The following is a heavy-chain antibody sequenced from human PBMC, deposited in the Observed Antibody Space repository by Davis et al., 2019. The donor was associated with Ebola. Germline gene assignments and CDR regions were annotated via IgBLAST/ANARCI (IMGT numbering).Heavy chain of an antibody. Sequence: MPSETLSLTCAVSGGSITGGGHSWNWIRQPPGKGLEWIGYVYSSGSTYYNPSLKSRFTISIDTSKNQFSLRLRFLTAADTAVYYCARARVVVAAIVYYYYGMDVWGKGTTVTVSS. CDR1: GGSITGGGHS. V-gene: IGHV4-30-4*07. J-gene: IGHJ6*04. CDR3: ARARVVVAAIVYYYYGMDV. CDR2: VYSSGST. D-gene: IGHD2-15*01.